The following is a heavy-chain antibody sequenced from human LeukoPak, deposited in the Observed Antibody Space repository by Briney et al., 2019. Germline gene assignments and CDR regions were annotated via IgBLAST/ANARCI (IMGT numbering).Heavy chain of an antibody. Sequence: GGSLRLSCAVSGFTFSSYGMHWVRQAPGKGLEWVSFIRYDGSNKYYADSVKGRFTISRDNAKNTLCLQMNSLRAEDTAVYYCARARVTSIAAADYLDYWGQGTLVTVSS. J-gene: IGHJ4*02. CDR2: IRYDGSNK. D-gene: IGHD6-13*01. V-gene: IGHV3-30*02. CDR3: ARARVTSIAAADYLDY. CDR1: GFTFSSYG.